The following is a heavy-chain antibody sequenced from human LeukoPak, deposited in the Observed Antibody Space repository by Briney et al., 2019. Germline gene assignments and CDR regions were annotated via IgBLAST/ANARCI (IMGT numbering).Heavy chain of an antibody. V-gene: IGHV1-18*01. CDR1: GYTFTSYG. D-gene: IGHD3-22*01. CDR2: ISAYNGNT. CDR3: ARVLCQYYYDISGYPTFDY. Sequence: EPSVRLSCEASGYTFTSYGISWGREAPGQGLEWMGGISAYNGNTNHAQKLQGRVTITTATSTSTAYMELRSLRSDDTAVYYCARVLCQYYYDISGYPTFDYWGQGTLVTVSS. J-gene: IGHJ4*02.